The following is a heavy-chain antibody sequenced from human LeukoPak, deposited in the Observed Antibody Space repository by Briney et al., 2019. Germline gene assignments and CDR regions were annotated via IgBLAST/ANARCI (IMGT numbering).Heavy chain of an antibody. D-gene: IGHD1-26*01. Sequence: SETLSLTCAVYGGSFSGYYWSWIRQPPGKGLEWIGEINHSRSTNYNPSLKSRITISVDTSKNQFSLKLSSVTAADTAVYYCARGRIVGAFYYWGQGTLVTVSS. CDR3: ARGRIVGAFYY. V-gene: IGHV4-34*01. CDR1: GGSFSGYY. CDR2: INHSRST. J-gene: IGHJ4*02.